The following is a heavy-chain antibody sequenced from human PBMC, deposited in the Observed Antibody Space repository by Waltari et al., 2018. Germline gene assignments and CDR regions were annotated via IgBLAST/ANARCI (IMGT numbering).Heavy chain of an antibody. CDR3: ARDKRYCSSTSCYELYYYGMDV. CDR2: IYSGGST. CDR1: GFTVSSNY. V-gene: IGHV3-53*01. D-gene: IGHD2-2*01. J-gene: IGHJ6*02. Sequence: EVQLVESGGGLIQPGGSLRLSCAASGFTVSSNYMSWVRQAPGKGLEWVSVIYSGGSTYYADSVKGRFTISRDNSKNTLYLQMNSLRAEDTAVYYCARDKRYCSSTSCYELYYYGMDVWGQGTTVTVSS.